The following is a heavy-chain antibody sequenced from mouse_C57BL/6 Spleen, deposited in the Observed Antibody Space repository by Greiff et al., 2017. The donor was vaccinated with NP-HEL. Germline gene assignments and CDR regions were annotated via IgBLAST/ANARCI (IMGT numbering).Heavy chain of an antibody. CDR2: INPNNGGT. CDR3: ARSDTVVAPYAMDY. D-gene: IGHD1-1*01. CDR1: GYTFTDYN. V-gene: IGHV1-18*01. J-gene: IGHJ4*01. Sequence: EVQLQESGPELVKPGASVKIPCKASGYTFTDYNMDWVKQSPGKSLEWIGDINPNNGGTIYNQKFKGKATLTVDKSSSTAYMELRSLTSEDTAVYYCARSDTVVAPYAMDYWGQGTSVTVSS.